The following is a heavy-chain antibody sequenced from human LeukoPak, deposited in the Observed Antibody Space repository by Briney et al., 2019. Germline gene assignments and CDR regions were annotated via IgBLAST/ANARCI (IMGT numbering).Heavy chain of an antibody. CDR2: ISLYGNV. CDR3: ARDGSGWSRNS. CDR1: GFTFSTYS. J-gene: IGHJ5*02. D-gene: IGHD6-19*01. V-gene: IGHV3-21*04. Sequence: GGSLRLSCAASGFTFSTYSMSWVRQAPGKGLEWVSSISLYGNVYYADSVKGRFTISRDNAKNSLYLQMNSLRAEETAVYYCARDGSGWSRNSWGQGTLVTVSS.